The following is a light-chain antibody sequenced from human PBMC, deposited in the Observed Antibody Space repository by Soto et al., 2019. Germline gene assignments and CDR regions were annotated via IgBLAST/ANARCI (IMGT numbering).Light chain of an antibody. J-gene: IGLJ1*01. CDR2: EVK. Sequence: QSALTQPASVSGSPGQSITISCTGTSSDVGANNYVSWYQQYPGKAPKLMIYEVKNRPSGVSNRFSGSRSGSTASLTISGLQAEDEADYYCSSYTTNSTGGYVFGTGTQLTVL. V-gene: IGLV2-14*01. CDR3: SSYTTNSTGGYV. CDR1: SSDVGANNY.